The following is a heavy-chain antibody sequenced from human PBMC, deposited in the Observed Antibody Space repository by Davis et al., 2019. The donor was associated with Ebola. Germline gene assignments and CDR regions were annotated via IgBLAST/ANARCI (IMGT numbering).Heavy chain of an antibody. CDR2: ISSSSSYT. J-gene: IGHJ6*02. CDR3: ASNVPETYYYYGMDV. CDR1: GFTFSDYY. V-gene: IGHV3-11*06. Sequence: PGGSLRLSCAASGFTFSDYYMSWIRQAPGKGLEWVSYISSSSSYTNYADSVKGRFTISRDNAKNSLYLQMNSLRAEDTAVYYCASNVPETYYYYGMDVWGQGTTVTVSS.